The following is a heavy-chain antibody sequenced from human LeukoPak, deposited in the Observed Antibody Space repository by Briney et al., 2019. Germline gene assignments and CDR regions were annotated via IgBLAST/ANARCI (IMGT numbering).Heavy chain of an antibody. CDR3: AKGTEYSSSSWPDY. CDR1: GFAFDDYA. V-gene: IGHV3-9*03. J-gene: IGHJ4*02. Sequence: GGSLRLSCAASGFAFDDYAMHWVRHAPGKGLEWVSGISWNSGSIGYADSVKGRFTISRDNAKNSLYLQMNSLRAEDMALYYCAKGTEYSSSSWPDYWGQGTLVTVSS. D-gene: IGHD6-6*01. CDR2: ISWNSGSI.